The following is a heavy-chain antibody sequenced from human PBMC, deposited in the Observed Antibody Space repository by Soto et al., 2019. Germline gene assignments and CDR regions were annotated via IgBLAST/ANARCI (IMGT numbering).Heavy chain of an antibody. V-gene: IGHV3-30*04. CDR2: ISYDGSNK. CDR1: GFTFSSYA. Sequence: GESLKISCAASGFTFSSYAMHWVRQTPGKGLEWVAVISYDGSNKYYADSVKGRFTISRDNSKKPLYLHMNSLRAEDTAVYSCARDWDYYDSSCYYYYYYGMDVWGQGTTVTVSS. CDR3: ARDWDYYDSSCYYYYYYGMDV. D-gene: IGHD3-22*01. J-gene: IGHJ6*02.